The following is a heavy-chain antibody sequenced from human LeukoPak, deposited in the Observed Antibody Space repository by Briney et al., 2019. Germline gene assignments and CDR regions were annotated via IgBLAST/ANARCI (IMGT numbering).Heavy chain of an antibody. CDR2: IYSTGNT. V-gene: IGHV4-30-4*01. Sequence: SQTLSLTCTVSGGSISSGDRYWSWIRQSPGKGLEWIGYIYSTGNTYYNPSLKSRVIISVDTSKNQFSLELTSVTAAHTGVYYCARDSYSYGYGGFDYWGQGILVTVSS. J-gene: IGHJ4*02. D-gene: IGHD5-18*01. CDR1: GGSISSGDRY. CDR3: ARDSYSYGYGGFDY.